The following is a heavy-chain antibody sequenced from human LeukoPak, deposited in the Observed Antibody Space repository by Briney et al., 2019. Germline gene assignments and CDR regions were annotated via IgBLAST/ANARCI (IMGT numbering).Heavy chain of an antibody. CDR3: ARDCIAARPGPYYYYGMDV. Sequence: ASVKVSCKASGYTFTGYYMHWVRQAPGQGLEWMGWINPNSGGTNYAQKFQGRVTMTRDTSISTAYMELSRLRSDDTAVYYCARDCIAARPGPYYYYGMDVWGQGTTVTVSS. CDR1: GYTFTGYY. V-gene: IGHV1-2*02. D-gene: IGHD6-6*01. CDR2: INPNSGGT. J-gene: IGHJ6*02.